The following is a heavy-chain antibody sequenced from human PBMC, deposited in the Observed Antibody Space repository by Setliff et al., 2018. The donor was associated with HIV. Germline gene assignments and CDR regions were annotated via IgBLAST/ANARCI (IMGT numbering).Heavy chain of an antibody. CDR3: ARGRKRDGYNFYYYYMDV. J-gene: IGHJ6*03. CDR2: IYYSGST. CDR1: GGSISSYY. Sequence: PSETLSLTCTVSGGSISSYYWSWIRQPPGKGLEWIGYIYYSGSTNYNPSLKSRVTISVDTSKNQFSLKLSSVTAADTAAYYCARGRKRDGYNFYYYYMDVWDKGTTVTVSS. V-gene: IGHV4-59*12. D-gene: IGHD5-12*01.